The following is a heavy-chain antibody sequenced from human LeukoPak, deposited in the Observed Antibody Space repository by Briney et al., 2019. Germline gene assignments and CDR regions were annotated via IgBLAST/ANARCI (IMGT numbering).Heavy chain of an antibody. CDR2: ISYDGSNK. CDR3: VRGDIVLMVYYHYFDY. CDR1: GFTFSSYA. J-gene: IGHJ4*02. V-gene: IGHV3-30*04. D-gene: IGHD2-8*01. Sequence: GGSLGLSCAASGFTFSSYAMHWVRQAPGKGLEWVAVISYDGSNKYYADSVKGRFTISRDNSKNTLYLQMNSLRAEDTAVYYCVRGDIVLMVYYHYFDYWGQGTLVSVSS.